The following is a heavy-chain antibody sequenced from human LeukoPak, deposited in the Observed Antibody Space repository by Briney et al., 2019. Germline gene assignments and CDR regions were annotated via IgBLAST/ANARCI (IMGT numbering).Heavy chain of an antibody. J-gene: IGHJ6*03. CDR2: IIPIFGTA. V-gene: IGHV1-69*06. CDR3: ARSGYDYYMDV. D-gene: IGHD6-25*01. Sequence: GASVKVSCKASGGTFSSYAISWVRQAPGQGLEWMGRIIPIFGTANYAQKFQGRVTITADKSTSTAYMELSSLRSEDMAVYYCARSGYDYYMDVWGKGTTDTVSS. CDR1: GGTFSSYA.